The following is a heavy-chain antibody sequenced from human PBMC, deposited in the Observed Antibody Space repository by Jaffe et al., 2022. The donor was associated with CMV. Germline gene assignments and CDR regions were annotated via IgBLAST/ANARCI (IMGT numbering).Heavy chain of an antibody. CDR3: ARSSPPYYYYYMDV. V-gene: IGHV3-33*08. J-gene: IGHJ6*03. CDR2: IWYDGSNK. Sequence: QVQLVESGGGVVQPGRSLRLSCAASGFTFSSYGMHWVRQAPGKGLEWVAVIWYDGSNKYYADSVKGRFTISRDNSKNTLYLQMNSLRAEDTAVYYCARSSPPYYYYYMDVWGKGTTVTVSS. CDR1: GFTFSSYG. D-gene: IGHD6-6*01.